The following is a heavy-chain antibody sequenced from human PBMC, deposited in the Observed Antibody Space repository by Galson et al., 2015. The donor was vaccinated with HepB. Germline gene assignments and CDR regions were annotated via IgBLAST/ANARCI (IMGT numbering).Heavy chain of an antibody. CDR3: ARCGGEDRGYGMDV. Sequence: SETLSLTCTVFGGSISSSSYYWSWIRQPPGKGLEWIGSFYYSGITHYNPSLKSRVTISGDTSKNRFSLQVPSVTAADTAVYYCARCGGEDRGYGMDVWGQGTTVTVSS. V-gene: IGHV4-39*01. J-gene: IGHJ6*02. CDR1: GGSISSSSYY. CDR2: FYYSGIT.